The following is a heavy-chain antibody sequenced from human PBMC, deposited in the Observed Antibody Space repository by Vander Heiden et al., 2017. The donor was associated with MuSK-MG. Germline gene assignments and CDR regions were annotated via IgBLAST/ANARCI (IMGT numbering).Heavy chain of an antibody. CDR3: AKDIMDDIDAFDI. D-gene: IGHD3-9*01. J-gene: IGHJ3*02. Sequence: EVQLVESGGGLVQPGRSLRLSCAASGFTFDDYAMHWVRQAPGKGLEWVSGISWNSGSIGYADSVKGRFTISRDNAKNSLYLQMNSLRAEDTALYYCAKDIMDDIDAFDIWGQGTMVTVSS. V-gene: IGHV3-9*01. CDR2: ISWNSGSI. CDR1: GFTFDDYA.